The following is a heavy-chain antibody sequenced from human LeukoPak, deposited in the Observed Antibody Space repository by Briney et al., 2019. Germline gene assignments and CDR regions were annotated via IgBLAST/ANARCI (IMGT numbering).Heavy chain of an antibody. D-gene: IGHD6-13*01. V-gene: IGHV3-64*04. CDR1: GFTFSNHF. Sequence: HPGGSLRLSCSTSGFTFSNHFMHWVRQAPGKGLEYVSSIGPNGASTLYADSVKGQFTISRDNSKNTLYLQMNSLRAEDTAVYYCAKSLGGVYSSSFSDAFDIWGQGTMVTVSS. CDR2: IGPNGAST. CDR3: AKSLGGVYSSSFSDAFDI. J-gene: IGHJ3*02.